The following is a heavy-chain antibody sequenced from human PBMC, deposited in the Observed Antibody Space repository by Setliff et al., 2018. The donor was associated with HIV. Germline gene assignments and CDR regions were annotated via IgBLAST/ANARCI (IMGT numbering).Heavy chain of an antibody. CDR1: GATIHYHY. CDR2: VDYSGDT. J-gene: IGHJ3*01. CDR3: TRGPGGTVPKPLEAFDV. V-gene: IGHV4-59*11. Sequence: LSLTCSISGATIHYHYWSWIRQPPGKGLGWIGYVDYSGDTEYNPSLQSRATISRDPSKSQVSLTLNSATAADTAVYYCTRGPGGTVPKPLEAFDVWGRGAVVTVSS. D-gene: IGHD1-7*01.